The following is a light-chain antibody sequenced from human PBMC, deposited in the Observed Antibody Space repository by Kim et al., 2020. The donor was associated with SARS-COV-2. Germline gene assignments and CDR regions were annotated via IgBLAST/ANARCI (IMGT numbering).Light chain of an antibody. CDR2: DAS. Sequence: CPGERATRSCRASQSVSSYLAWYQQKPGQAPRLLIYDASNRATGIPARFSGSGSGTDFTLTISSLEPEDFAVYYCQQRSNWRGWTFGQGTKVDIK. CDR3: QQRSNWRGWT. CDR1: QSVSSY. J-gene: IGKJ1*01. V-gene: IGKV3-11*01.